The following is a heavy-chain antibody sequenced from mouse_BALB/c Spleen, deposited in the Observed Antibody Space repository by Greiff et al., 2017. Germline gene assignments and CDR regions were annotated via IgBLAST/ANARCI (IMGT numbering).Heavy chain of an antibody. V-gene: IGHV14-1*02. CDR2: IDPENGNT. J-gene: IGHJ3*01. CDR1: GFNIKDYY. Sequence: VQLQQSGAELVRPGALVKLSCKASGFNIKDYYMHWVKQRPEQGLEWIGWIDPENGNTIYDPKFQGKASITADTSPNTAYLQLSSLTSEDTAVYYYAISHRVGFAYWGQGTLVTVSA. CDR3: AISHRVGFAY.